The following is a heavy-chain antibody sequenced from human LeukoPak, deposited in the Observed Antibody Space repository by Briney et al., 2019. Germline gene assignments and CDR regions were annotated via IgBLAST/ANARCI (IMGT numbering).Heavy chain of an antibody. D-gene: IGHD1-26*01. J-gene: IGHJ3*02. CDR2: ISSGSTYI. Sequence: GGSLRLSCAASGFTFSTYSMNWVRQAPGKGLEWVSSISSGSTYIYYADSVKGRFTISRDNAKNSLYLQMNSLRAEDTAVYYCARVRGGSGSSYAADAFDIWGQGTMVTVSS. CDR3: ARVRGGSGSSYAADAFDI. V-gene: IGHV3-21*01. CDR1: GFTFSTYS.